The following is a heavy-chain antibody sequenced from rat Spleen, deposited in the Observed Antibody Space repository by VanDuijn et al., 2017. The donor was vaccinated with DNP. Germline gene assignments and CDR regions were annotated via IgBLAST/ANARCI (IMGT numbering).Heavy chain of an antibody. CDR1: GFSLTSYN. Sequence: QVQLKESGPGLVQPSQTLSLTCTVAGFSLTSYNVHWVRQPPGKGLEWMGVIWKNGGTRYNSVFRSRLSISKDTSKSQVFLQMNSLQPEDTATYYCASTLVNYGTYGYYAMDAWGQGTSVTVSS. J-gene: IGHJ4*01. CDR3: ASTLVNYGTYGYYAMDA. V-gene: IGHV2-41*01. CDR2: IWKNGGT. D-gene: IGHD1-3*01.